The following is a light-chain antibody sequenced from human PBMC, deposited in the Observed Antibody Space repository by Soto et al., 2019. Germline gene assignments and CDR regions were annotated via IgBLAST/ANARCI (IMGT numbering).Light chain of an antibody. Sequence: QSVLTQPPSASGTPGQRVTISCSGSSSNIGSNTVNWYQQLPGTAPKLLIYSNNQRPSGVPDRFSGSKSGTSASLAISGLQSEDEPYYYCAAWDDSLNGRLFGGGTKLTVL. CDR3: AAWDDSLNGRL. CDR1: SSNIGSNT. CDR2: SNN. V-gene: IGLV1-44*01. J-gene: IGLJ2*01.